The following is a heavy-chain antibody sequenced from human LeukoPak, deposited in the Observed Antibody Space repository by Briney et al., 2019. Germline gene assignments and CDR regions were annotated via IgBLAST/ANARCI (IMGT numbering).Heavy chain of an antibody. Sequence: GGSLRLSCAASGFTFSSYWMNWVRQAPGKGLEWVSYISSSSSTIYYADSVKGRFTISRDNAKNSLYLQMNSLRAEDTAVYYCARGSTYYDSSGQVPFDYWGQGTLVTVSS. CDR1: GFTFSSYW. CDR2: ISSSSSTI. CDR3: ARGSTYYDSSGQVPFDY. D-gene: IGHD3-22*01. J-gene: IGHJ4*02. V-gene: IGHV3-48*01.